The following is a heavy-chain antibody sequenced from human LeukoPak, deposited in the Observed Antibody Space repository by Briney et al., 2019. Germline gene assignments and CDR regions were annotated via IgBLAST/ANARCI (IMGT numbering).Heavy chain of an antibody. J-gene: IGHJ5*02. CDR3: ARDSGTTGEVKFDP. V-gene: IGHV3-11*01. CDR2: ISSSGSTI. D-gene: IGHD3-10*01. Sequence: PGGSLRLSCAASGFTFSDYYMSWIRQAPGKGLEWVSYISSSGSTIYYADSVEGRFTISRDNAKNSLYLQMNSLRAEDTAVYYCARDSGTTGEVKFDPWGQGILVTVSS. CDR1: GFTFSDYY.